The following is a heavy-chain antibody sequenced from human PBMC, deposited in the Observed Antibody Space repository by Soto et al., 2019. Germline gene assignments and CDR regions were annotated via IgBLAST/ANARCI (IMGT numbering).Heavy chain of an antibody. CDR3: ARVTGTRTWDYYYYYMDV. V-gene: IGHV1-18*01. CDR1: GYTVTSYG. D-gene: IGHD1-7*01. J-gene: IGHJ6*03. CDR2: ISAYNGNT. Sequence: ASVKVSCKASGYTVTSYGISWVRQAPGQGLEWMGWISAYNGNTNYAQKLQGRVTMTTDTSTSTAYMELRSLRSDDTAVYYCARVTGTRTWDYYYYYMDVWGKGTTVTVSS.